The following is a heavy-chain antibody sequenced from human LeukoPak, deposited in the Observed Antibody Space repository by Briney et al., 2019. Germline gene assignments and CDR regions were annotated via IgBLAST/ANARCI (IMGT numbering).Heavy chain of an antibody. J-gene: IGHJ4*02. CDR1: GFTFSSYS. V-gene: IGHV3-21*01. Sequence: GGSLRLSCAASGFTFSSYSMNWVRQAPEKGLEWGSSISSSSSYIYYADSVKGRFTISRDNAKNSLYLQMNSLRAEDTAVYYCARAVPSTYYYDSSGYPDYWGQGTLVTVSS. CDR3: ARAVPSTYYYDSSGYPDY. CDR2: ISSSSSYI. D-gene: IGHD3-22*01.